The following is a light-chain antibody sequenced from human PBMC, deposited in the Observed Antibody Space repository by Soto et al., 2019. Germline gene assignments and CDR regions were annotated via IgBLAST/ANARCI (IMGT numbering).Light chain of an antibody. J-gene: IGKJ5*01. CDR1: QGISSW. CDR2: HAS. V-gene: IGKV1-12*01. CDR3: QQSYSTLPIT. Sequence: DNQMTLSPPSVSASVGDRVTITCRASQGISSWLAWYQQKPGTAPKLLIYHASSLESGVPSRFSGSGSGTEFTLTISSLQPDDFATYYCQQSYSTLPITFGQGARLEI.